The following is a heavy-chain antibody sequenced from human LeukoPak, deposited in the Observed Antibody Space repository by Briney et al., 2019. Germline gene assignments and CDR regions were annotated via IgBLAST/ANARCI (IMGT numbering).Heavy chain of an antibody. CDR3: ARRNYYDVWFDP. D-gene: IGHD3-16*01. J-gene: IGHJ5*02. V-gene: IGHV5-51*01. CDR1: SYNFRNYW. CDR2: IYPGGSQT. Sequence: GESLKISCKASSYNFRNYWIGWVRQMPGKGLEWMGIIYPGGSQTLYTPSFEGQVTISVDKSTSTVYLQWSTLEASDTAMYYCARRNYYDVWFDPWGQGTLVTVSS.